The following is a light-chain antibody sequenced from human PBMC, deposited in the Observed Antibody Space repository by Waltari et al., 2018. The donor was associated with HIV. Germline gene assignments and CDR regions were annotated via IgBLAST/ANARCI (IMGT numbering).Light chain of an antibody. J-gene: IGLJ1*01. CDR3: HVWDRDSHHHV. CDR1: DLGSIR. Sequence: SYVLTQQPSLSVAPGRTARITCGGNDLGSIRVHWYQQKAGQAPLLVVYSGSDRPSWIPARFSGSNSGNTATLTISRVEAGDEADYYCHVWDRDSHHHVFGTGTKVTVL. V-gene: IGLV3-21*02. CDR2: SGS.